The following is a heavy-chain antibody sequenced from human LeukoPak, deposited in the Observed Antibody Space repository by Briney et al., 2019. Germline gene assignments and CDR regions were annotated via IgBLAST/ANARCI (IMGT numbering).Heavy chain of an antibody. D-gene: IGHD3-16*01. CDR3: AKGTTFDAFDM. Sequence: GGSLRLSCAASGFTFSPHWMHWVRQAPGKGLEWVSRISWNTGNKDYADSVKGRFTISRDNAKNSLYLQMNSLRPEDTALYYCAKGTTFDAFDMWGQGTMVTVFS. J-gene: IGHJ3*02. V-gene: IGHV3-9*01. CDR2: ISWNTGNK. CDR1: GFTFSPHW.